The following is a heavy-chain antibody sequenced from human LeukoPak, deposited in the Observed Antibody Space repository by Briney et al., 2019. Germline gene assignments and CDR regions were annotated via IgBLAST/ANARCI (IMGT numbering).Heavy chain of an antibody. CDR3: ARDKGRSIVVRGYGMDV. D-gene: IGHD2-2*01. Sequence: KPSETLSLTCTVSGVSISRYYWSWIRQPPGKGLEWIGYVYYSGSTNYNPSLKSRVTISLDTSKNQVSLKLSSVTAADTAVYYCARDKGRSIVVRGYGMDVWGQGTTVTVSS. CDR1: GVSISRYY. J-gene: IGHJ6*02. V-gene: IGHV4-59*01. CDR2: VYYSGST.